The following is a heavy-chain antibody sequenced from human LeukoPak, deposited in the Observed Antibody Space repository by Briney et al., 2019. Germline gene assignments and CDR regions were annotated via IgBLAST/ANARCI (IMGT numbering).Heavy chain of an antibody. Sequence: GESLKISCKGSGYTFTNYWIGWVRQLAGKGLEWMGIMYPGDSDNRYSPSFQGQVTIWADKSISTAYLQWSSLKASDTAMYYCARGDYGDFRVFYTLFDYWGQGTLVTVSS. V-gene: IGHV5-51*01. CDR2: MYPGDSDN. CDR3: ARGDYGDFRVFYTLFDY. D-gene: IGHD4-17*01. J-gene: IGHJ4*02. CDR1: GYTFTNYW.